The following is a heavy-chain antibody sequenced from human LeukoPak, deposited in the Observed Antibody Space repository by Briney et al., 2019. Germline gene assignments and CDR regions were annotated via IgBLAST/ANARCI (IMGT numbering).Heavy chain of an antibody. D-gene: IGHD5-12*01. CDR2: ISAYNGNT. CDR1: GFTFTSYA. J-gene: IGHJ4*02. CDR3: AGSGDIVATKSFDY. V-gene: IGHV1-18*01. Sequence: ASVKVSCKASGFTFTSYAFGWVRQAPGQGLEWMGWISAYNGNTNYAQKFQGRVTMTTDTSTSTAYMELRSLRSDDTAVYYCAGSGDIVATKSFDYWGQGTLVTVSS.